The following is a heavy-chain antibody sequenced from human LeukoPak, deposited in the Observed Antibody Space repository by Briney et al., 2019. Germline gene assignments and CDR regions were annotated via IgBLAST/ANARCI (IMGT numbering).Heavy chain of an antibody. Sequence: GGSLRLSCAASGFTFSTYSMNWVRQAPGKGLEWVSGITSSGGSTFYADTAKGRFTISRDNSKNTLYLQMNSLRAEDTAVYYCAKFSSGWYEDYWGQGTLVTVSS. J-gene: IGHJ4*02. D-gene: IGHD6-19*01. CDR2: ITSSGGST. CDR1: GFTFSTYS. CDR3: AKFSSGWYEDY. V-gene: IGHV3-23*01.